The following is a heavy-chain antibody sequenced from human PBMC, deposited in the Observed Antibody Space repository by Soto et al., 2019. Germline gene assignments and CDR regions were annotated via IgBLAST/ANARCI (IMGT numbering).Heavy chain of an antibody. V-gene: IGHV3-30-3*01. CDR3: ARGAGIAVAGTTFDY. CDR2: ISYDGSNK. D-gene: IGHD6-19*01. J-gene: IGHJ4*02. CDR1: GFTFSSYT. Sequence: QVQLVESGGGVVQPGRSLRLSCAASGFTFSSYTMHWVRQAPGKGLEWVALISYDGSNKYYADSVKGRFTSSRDNSKNTPYLQMNSLRAEDTAVYYCARGAGIAVAGTTFDYWGQGTLVTVSS.